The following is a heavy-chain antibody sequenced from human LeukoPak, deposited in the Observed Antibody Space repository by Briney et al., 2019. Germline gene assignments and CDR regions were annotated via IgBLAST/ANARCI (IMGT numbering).Heavy chain of an antibody. D-gene: IGHD2-15*01. V-gene: IGHV1-2*02. CDR2: INPNSGGT. Sequence: ASVKVSCKASGYTFTGYYMHWVRQAPGQGLEWMGWINPNSGGTNYAQKFQGRVTMARDTSISTAYMELSRLRSDDTAVYYCARGVVAATFYYYMDVWGKGTTVTVSS. CDR3: ARGVVAATFYYYMDV. J-gene: IGHJ6*03. CDR1: GYTFTGYY.